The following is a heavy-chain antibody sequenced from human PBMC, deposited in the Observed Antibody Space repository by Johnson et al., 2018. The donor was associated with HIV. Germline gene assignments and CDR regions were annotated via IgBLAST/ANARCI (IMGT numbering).Heavy chain of an antibody. CDR2: IGTAGDT. J-gene: IGHJ3*02. CDR3: ARRGRSSSWYDLDI. CDR1: GFTFSSYD. V-gene: IGHV3-13*01. Sequence: QLVESGGGLVQPGGSLRLSCAASGFTFSSYDMHWVRQATGKGLEWVSAIGTAGDTYYPGSVKGRFTISRDNSKNTLYLQMNSLRAEDTAVYYCARRGRSSSWYDLDIWGQGTMVSVSS. D-gene: IGHD6-13*01.